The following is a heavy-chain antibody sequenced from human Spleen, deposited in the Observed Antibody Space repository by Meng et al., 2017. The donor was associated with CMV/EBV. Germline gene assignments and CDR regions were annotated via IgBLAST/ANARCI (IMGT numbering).Heavy chain of an antibody. CDR2: IRSKVYGGTT. CDR3: TRGGTSAMRDGMDV. V-gene: IGHV3-49*04. CDR1: GFTFGDYA. Sequence: GGSLRLSCTASGFTFGDYAMSWVRQAPGKGLEWVGFIRSKVYGGTTEYAASVKGRFAISRDDSKSIAYLQMNSLKIEDTAVYYCTRGGTSAMRDGMDVWGQGTTVTVSS. D-gene: IGHD2-2*01. J-gene: IGHJ6*02.